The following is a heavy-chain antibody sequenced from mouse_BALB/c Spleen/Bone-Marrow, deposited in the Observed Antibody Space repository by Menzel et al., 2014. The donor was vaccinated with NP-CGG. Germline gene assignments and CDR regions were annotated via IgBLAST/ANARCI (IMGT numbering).Heavy chain of an antibody. CDR2: IDPYYGTT. CDR3: TRSRAYFRDWFAY. V-gene: IGHV1-39*01. CDR1: GHSFTGYN. J-gene: IGHJ3*01. Sequence: EVKLVESGPELEKPGASVKISCKASGHSFTGYNMNWVKQSHGKGLEWIGNIDPYYGTTTFNQKFKDKATLTVDKSSSTAYMQLKSLTSEDSAVYYCTRSRAYFRDWFAYWGQGTLVTVSA. D-gene: IGHD2-14*01.